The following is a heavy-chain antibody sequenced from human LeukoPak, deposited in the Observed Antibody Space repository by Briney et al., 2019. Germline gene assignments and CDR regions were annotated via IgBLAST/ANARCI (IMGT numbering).Heavy chain of an antibody. CDR3: ARGPLITMVRGVITPSSSH. V-gene: IGHV1-2*02. D-gene: IGHD3-10*01. CDR1: GYTFTGYY. CDR2: INPNRGGT. Sequence: GASVKVSCKASGYTFTGYYMHWVRQAPGQGLEWMGWINPNRGGTNYAQKFQGRVTMTRDTSISTAYMELSRLRSDDTAVYYCARGPLITMVRGVITPSSSHWGQGTLVTVSS. J-gene: IGHJ4*02.